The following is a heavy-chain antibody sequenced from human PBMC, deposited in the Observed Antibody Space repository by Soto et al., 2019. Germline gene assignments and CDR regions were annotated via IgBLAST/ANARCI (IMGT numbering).Heavy chain of an antibody. Sequence: PGGSLRLSCTACGFTCDDYAMSGFRQAPGKGLEWVGFIRSKAYGGTTEYAASVKGRFTISRDDSKSIAYLQMNSLKTEDTAVYYCTSDSSSWLTYYYYGMDVWGQGTTVTVSS. V-gene: IGHV3-49*03. J-gene: IGHJ6*02. CDR3: TSDSSSWLTYYYYGMDV. CDR2: IRSKAYGGTT. D-gene: IGHD6-13*01. CDR1: GFTCDDYA.